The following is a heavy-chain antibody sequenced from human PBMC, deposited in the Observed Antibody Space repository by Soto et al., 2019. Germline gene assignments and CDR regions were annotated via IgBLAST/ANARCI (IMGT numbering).Heavy chain of an antibody. D-gene: IGHD6-19*01. CDR2: ISGSGGST. V-gene: IGHV3-23*01. CDR3: ASREWLAFDY. CDR1: GFSISDYY. J-gene: IGHJ4*02. Sequence: GGSLRLSCAASGFSISDYYMSWVRQAPGKGLEWVSAISGSGGSTYYADSVKGRFTISRDNSKNTLYLQMNSLRAEDTAVYYCASREWLAFDYWGQGTLVTVSS.